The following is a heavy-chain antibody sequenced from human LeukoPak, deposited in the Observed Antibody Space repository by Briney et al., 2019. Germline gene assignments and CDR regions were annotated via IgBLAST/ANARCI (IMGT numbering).Heavy chain of an antibody. CDR1: GFTFSSYA. V-gene: IGHV3-48*01. CDR2: ISSSSSTI. Sequence: PGGSLRLSCAASGFTFSSYAMSWVRQAPGKGLEWVSYISSSSSTIYYADSVKGRFTISRDNAKNSLYLQMNSLRAEDTAVYYCARDGNDSSGHSTDYWGQGTLVTVSS. D-gene: IGHD3-22*01. J-gene: IGHJ4*02. CDR3: ARDGNDSSGHSTDY.